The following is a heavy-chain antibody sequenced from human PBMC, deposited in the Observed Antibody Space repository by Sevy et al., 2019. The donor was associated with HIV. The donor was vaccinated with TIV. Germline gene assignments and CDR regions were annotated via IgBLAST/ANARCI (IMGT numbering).Heavy chain of an antibody. Sequence: GRSLRLSCAASGFTFSTYNMNWVRQAPGKGLEWVSSISGLSNYIYYADSMKGRFTISRDNAKNTLNLQMNSLRGGDTAVYFCASGPPDGSYDYFDSWGQGILVTVSS. CDR2: ISGLSNYI. J-gene: IGHJ4*02. D-gene: IGHD3-10*01. CDR1: GFTFSTYN. V-gene: IGHV3-21*06. CDR3: ASGPPDGSYDYFDS.